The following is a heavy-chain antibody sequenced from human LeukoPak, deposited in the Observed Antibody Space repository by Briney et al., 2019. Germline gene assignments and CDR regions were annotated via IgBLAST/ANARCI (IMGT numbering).Heavy chain of an antibody. J-gene: IGHJ4*02. CDR3: ARGYGMSATVLNY. CDR1: GGSISSSSYY. D-gene: IGHD4-11*01. V-gene: IGHV4-39*07. Sequence: SETLSLTCTVSGGSISSSSYYWGWIRQPPGKGLEWLGSIYYSGSTYYNPSLKSRVTISVDTSKNQFSLQLNSVTPEDTAVYYCARGYGMSATVLNYWGQGTLVTVSS. CDR2: IYYSGST.